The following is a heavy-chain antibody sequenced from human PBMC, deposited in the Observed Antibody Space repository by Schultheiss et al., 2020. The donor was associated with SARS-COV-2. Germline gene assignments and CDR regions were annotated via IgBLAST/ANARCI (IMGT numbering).Heavy chain of an antibody. CDR2: IYPGESDT. Sequence: GESLKISCKGSGYSFTSYWIGWVRQMPGKGLEWMGIIYPGESDTRYSPSFQGQVTISADKSISTAYLQWSSLKASDTAMYYCARRRGVAQGQRWFDPWGQGTLVTVSS. CDR1: GYSFTSYW. D-gene: IGHD2-15*01. V-gene: IGHV5-51*01. J-gene: IGHJ5*02. CDR3: ARRRGVAQGQRWFDP.